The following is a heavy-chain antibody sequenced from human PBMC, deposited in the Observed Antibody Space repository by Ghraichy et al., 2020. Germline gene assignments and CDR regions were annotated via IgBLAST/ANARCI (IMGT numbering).Heavy chain of an antibody. J-gene: IGHJ6*02. Sequence: GGSLRLSCAASGFTFSSYWMHWVRQAPGKGLVWVSRINSDGSSTSYADSVKGRFTISRDNAKNTLYLQMNSLRAEDTAVYYCARDRLSVVVVAARLGGYYYGMDVWGQGTTVTVS. D-gene: IGHD2-15*01. CDR1: GFTFSSYW. V-gene: IGHV3-74*01. CDR3: ARDRLSVVVVAARLGGYYYGMDV. CDR2: INSDGSST.